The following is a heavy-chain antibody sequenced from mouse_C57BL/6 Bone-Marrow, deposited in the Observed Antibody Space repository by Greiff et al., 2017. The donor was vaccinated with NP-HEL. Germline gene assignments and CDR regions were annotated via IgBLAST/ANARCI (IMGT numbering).Heavy chain of an antibody. V-gene: IGHV5-17*01. J-gene: IGHJ3*01. CDR2: ISSGSSTI. Sequence: DVMLVESGGGLVKPGGSLKLSCAASGFTFSDYGMHWVRQAPEKGLEWVAYISSGSSTIYYADTVKGRFTISRDNAKNTLFLQMTSLRSEDTAMYYCARTGFYYDYDVGFAYWGQGTLVTVSA. CDR3: ARTGFYYDYDVGFAY. CDR1: GFTFSDYG. D-gene: IGHD2-4*01.